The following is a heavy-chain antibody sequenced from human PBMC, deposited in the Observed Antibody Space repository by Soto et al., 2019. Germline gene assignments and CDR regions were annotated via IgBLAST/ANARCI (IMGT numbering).Heavy chain of an antibody. CDR2: IFPLTDIP. J-gene: IGHJ4*02. Sequence: QVQLVQSGTEVKKPGSSVKVSCKASGGTFRNYPINWVRQAPGQGLEWMGSIFPLTDIPDYAQNFQARLTXRXAXXTSTAYMELSSLTSDDTAMYFCARGPLVVLNYFESWGQGTLVTVSS. CDR3: ARGPLVVLNYFES. V-gene: IGHV1-69*02. CDR1: GGTFRNYP.